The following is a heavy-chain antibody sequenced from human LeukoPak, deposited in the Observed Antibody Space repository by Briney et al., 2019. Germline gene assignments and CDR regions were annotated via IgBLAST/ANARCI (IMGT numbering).Heavy chain of an antibody. D-gene: IGHD3-16*01. V-gene: IGHV3-23*01. CDR1: GFTFSSYA. J-gene: IGHJ6*03. CDR2: ILNSGYST. Sequence: GGALRLSCAASGFTFSSYAMSWVRQAPGKGLEWVSGILNSGYSTYYANSVKGRFTISRDNSNNTLYLQMNSLRAEDTAVYYCAKLGGHPLHNYYVGVWGKGTTVAVSS. CDR3: AKLGGHPLHNYYVGV.